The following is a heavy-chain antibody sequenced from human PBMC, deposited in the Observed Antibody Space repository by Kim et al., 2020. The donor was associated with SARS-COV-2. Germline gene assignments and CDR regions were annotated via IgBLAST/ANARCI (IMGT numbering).Heavy chain of an antibody. CDR2: IYYSGST. V-gene: IGHV4-39*01. J-gene: IGHJ5*02. D-gene: IGHD2-2*01. CDR3: ASQNWDIVVVPAAMGEGFDP. Sequence: SETLSLTCTVSGGSISSSSYYWGWIRQPPGKGLEWIRSIYYSGSTYYNPSLKSRVTISVDTSKNQFSLKLSSVTAADTAVYYCASQNWDIVVVPAAMGEGFDPWGQGTLVTVSS. CDR1: GGSISSSSYY.